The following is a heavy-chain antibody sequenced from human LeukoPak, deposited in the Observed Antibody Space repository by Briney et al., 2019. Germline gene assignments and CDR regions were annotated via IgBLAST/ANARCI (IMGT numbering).Heavy chain of an antibody. CDR3: AKDGGYEVFFDY. V-gene: IGHV3-23*01. CDR1: GFTFSSYG. D-gene: IGHD5-12*01. J-gene: IGHJ4*02. Sequence: GGYLRLYCAASGFTFSSYGMSWVRQAPGKGLEWVSAISGSGGSTYYEDQVKGRFTISRANSKDTMELQMHSPKAADTDLYYCAKDGGYEVFFDYWGQGTLVTVSS. CDR2: ISGSGGST.